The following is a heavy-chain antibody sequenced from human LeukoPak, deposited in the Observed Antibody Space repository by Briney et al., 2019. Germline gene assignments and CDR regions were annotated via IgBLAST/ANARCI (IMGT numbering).Heavy chain of an antibody. CDR3: AKGVRLEWFPYYFDY. J-gene: IGHJ4*02. Sequence: PGGSLRLSCAASGFTFSSYGMHWVRQAPGKGLEWVAFIRYDGSNKYYADSVKGRFTISRDNSKNTLYLQMNSLRAEDTAVYYCAKGVRLEWFPYYFDYWGQGTLVTVSS. V-gene: IGHV3-30*02. D-gene: IGHD3-3*01. CDR1: GFTFSSYG. CDR2: IRYDGSNK.